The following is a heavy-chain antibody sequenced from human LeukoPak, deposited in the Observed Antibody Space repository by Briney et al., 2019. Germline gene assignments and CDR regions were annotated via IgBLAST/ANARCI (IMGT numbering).Heavy chain of an antibody. CDR3: ATRVAGYFDF. CDR1: GYSFSTNW. Sequence: GESLKISCKGSGYSFSTNWIGWVRQMPGRGLEWMGIIYPGDSDTKSSPSFQGQVTISVDKSITTAYLQWSSLKASDTAIYYCATRVAGYFDFWGQGTLVTVSS. V-gene: IGHV5-51*01. J-gene: IGHJ4*02. D-gene: IGHD2-15*01. CDR2: IYPGDSDT.